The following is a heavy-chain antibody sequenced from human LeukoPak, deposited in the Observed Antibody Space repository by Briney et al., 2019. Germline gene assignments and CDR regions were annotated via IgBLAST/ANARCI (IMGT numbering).Heavy chain of an antibody. J-gene: IGHJ4*02. D-gene: IGHD4-23*01. V-gene: IGHV3-48*01. CDR1: GFTFSSYG. Sequence: PGGSLRLSCAASGFTFSSYGMNWVRQAPGKGLEWVSHISSTSYTEHYADSVKGRFTISRDNAKNSLYLQLNSLRAEDTAVYYCARDKTYGGFDYWGQGTLVTVSS. CDR2: ISSTSYTE. CDR3: ARDKTYGGFDY.